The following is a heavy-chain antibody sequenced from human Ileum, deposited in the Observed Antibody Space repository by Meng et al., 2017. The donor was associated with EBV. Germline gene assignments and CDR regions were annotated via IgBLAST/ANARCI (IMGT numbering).Heavy chain of an antibody. V-gene: IGHV4-4*02. D-gene: IGHD3-22*01. J-gene: IGHJ4*02. CDR2: IHHTEST. CDR1: CGSMSSSNW. CDR3: ARESYSDSSGYYSLDY. Sequence: QVQLQESGPGLVNPSGTLSLTCAVSCGSMSSSNWWSWVRQAPGKGLEWIGEIHHTESTNYNPSLKSRVTISVDKSKNQFSLKLSSVTAADTAVYYCARESYSDSSGYYSLDYWGQGSLVTVSS.